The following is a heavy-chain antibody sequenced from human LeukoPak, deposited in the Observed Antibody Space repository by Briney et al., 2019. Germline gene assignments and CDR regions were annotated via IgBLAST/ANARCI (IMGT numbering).Heavy chain of an antibody. Sequence: ASVKVSCKASGYTFTGYYMHWVRQAPGQGLEWMGWINPNSGGTNYAQKFQGRVTMTRDTSISTACMELSRLRSDDTAVYYCARDQGRFYGDHIYYYYYYMDVWGKGTTVTVSS. J-gene: IGHJ6*03. CDR2: INPNSGGT. V-gene: IGHV1-2*02. CDR3: ARDQGRFYGDHIYYYYYYMDV. CDR1: GYTFTGYY. D-gene: IGHD4-17*01.